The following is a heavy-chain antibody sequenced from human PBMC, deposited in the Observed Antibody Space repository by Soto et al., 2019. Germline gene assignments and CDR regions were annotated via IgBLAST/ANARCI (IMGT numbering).Heavy chain of an antibody. D-gene: IGHD2-2*01. V-gene: IGHV3-33*01. J-gene: IGHJ6*02. Sequence: PGGSLRLSCAASGFTFSSYGMHWVRQAPGKGLEWVAVIWYDGSNKYYADSVKGRFTISRDNSKNTLYLQMNSLRAEDTAVYYCATSSLGYCSSTSCYYYYGVDVWGQGTTVTVSS. CDR3: ATSSLGYCSSTSCYYYYGVDV. CDR2: IWYDGSNK. CDR1: GFTFSSYG.